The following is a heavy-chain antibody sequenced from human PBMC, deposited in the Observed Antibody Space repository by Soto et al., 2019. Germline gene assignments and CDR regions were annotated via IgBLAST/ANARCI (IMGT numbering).Heavy chain of an antibody. D-gene: IGHD3-3*01. CDR1: GFTFSSYA. CDR3: AKDQTYYDFWSGYYTGAFDV. V-gene: IGHV3-23*01. J-gene: IGHJ3*01. Sequence: GGSLRLSCAASGFTFSSYAMSWVRQAPGKGLEWVSAISASGGSTFYADSVKGRFTISRDNSKNTLYLQMNSLRAEDTAIYYCAKDQTYYDFWSGYYTGAFDVWGQGTMVTVSS. CDR2: ISASGGST.